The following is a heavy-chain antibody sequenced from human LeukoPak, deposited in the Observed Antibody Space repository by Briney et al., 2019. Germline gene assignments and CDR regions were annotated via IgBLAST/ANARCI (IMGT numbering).Heavy chain of an antibody. CDR3: ARDHGEPYFDY. CDR1: GFTFSSYW. V-gene: IGHV3-7*01. D-gene: IGHD3-10*01. Sequence: PGGSLRLSCAASGFTFSSYWMSWVRRAPGKGLEWVANIKQDGSEKYYVDSVKGRFTISRDNAKNSLYLQMNSLRAEDTAVYYCARDHGEPYFDYWGQGTLVTVSS. J-gene: IGHJ4*02. CDR2: IKQDGSEK.